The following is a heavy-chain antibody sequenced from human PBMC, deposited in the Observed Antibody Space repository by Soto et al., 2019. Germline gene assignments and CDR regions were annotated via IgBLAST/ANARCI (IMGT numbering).Heavy chain of an antibody. V-gene: IGHV3-13*01. J-gene: IGHJ4*02. CDR2: IGTAGDT. CDR3: ARGYDSSGYRHFDY. Sequence: EVQLVESGGGLVQPGGSLRLSCAASGFTFSSYDMHWVRQATGKGLEWVSAIGTAGDTYYQGSVKGRFTISRENAKNSLYPQMNSLRAGDTAVYYCARGYDSSGYRHFDYWGQGTLVTVSS. CDR1: GFTFSSYD. D-gene: IGHD3-22*01.